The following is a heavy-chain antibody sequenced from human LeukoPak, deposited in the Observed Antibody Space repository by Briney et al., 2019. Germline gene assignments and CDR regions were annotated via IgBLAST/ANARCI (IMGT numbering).Heavy chain of an antibody. V-gene: IGHV3-7*01. CDR1: GFTFSSYW. J-gene: IGHJ6*03. CDR2: IKQDGIGK. CDR3: ARERSSGWYGYYYYYMDV. D-gene: IGHD6-19*01. Sequence: GGSLRLSCAASGFTFSSYWMSWVRQAPGKGLEGVANIKQDGIGKYYVDSVKGRFTIARDNAKNSLYLQMNSLRAEDTAVYYCARERSSGWYGYYYYYMDVWGKGTTVTVSS.